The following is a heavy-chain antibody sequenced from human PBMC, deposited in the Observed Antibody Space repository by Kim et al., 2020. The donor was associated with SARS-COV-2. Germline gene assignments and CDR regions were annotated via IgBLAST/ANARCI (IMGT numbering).Heavy chain of an antibody. J-gene: IGHJ3*02. CDR3: ARPRYSSGYWVNAFDI. D-gene: IGHD3-22*01. CDR2: IYPGDSDT. V-gene: IGHV5-51*01. Sequence: GESLKISCKGSGYSFTSYWIGWVRQMPGKGLEWMGIIYPGDSDTRYSPSFQGQVTISADKSISTAYLQWSSLKASDTAMYYCARPRYSSGYWVNAFDIWGQGTMVTVSS. CDR1: GYSFTSYW.